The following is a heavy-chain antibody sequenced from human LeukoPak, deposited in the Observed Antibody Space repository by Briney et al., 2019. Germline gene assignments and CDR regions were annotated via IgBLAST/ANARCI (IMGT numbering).Heavy chain of an antibody. D-gene: IGHD5-12*01. CDR1: GGSISSYY. CDR2: IYTSGST. V-gene: IGHV4-4*07. J-gene: IGHJ6*03. CDR3: ARVQDDYSGYARDYYYYYYMDV. Sequence: SETLSLTCTVSGGSISSYYWSWIRQPAGKGLEWIGRIYTSGSTNYNPSLKSRVTMSVDTSKNQFSLKLSSVTAADTAVYYCARVQDDYSGYARDYYYYYYMDVWGKGTTVTVSS.